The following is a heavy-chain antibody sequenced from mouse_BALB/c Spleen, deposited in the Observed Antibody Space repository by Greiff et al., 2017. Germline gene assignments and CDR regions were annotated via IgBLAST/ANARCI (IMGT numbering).Heavy chain of an antibody. CDR2: ISSGGSYT. CDR1: GFTFSSYA. V-gene: IGHV5-9-4*01. Sequence: DVMLVESGGGLVKPGGSLKLSCAASGFTFSSYAMSWVRQSPEKRLEWVAEISSGGSYTYYPDTVTGRFTISRDNAKNTLYLEMSSLRSEDTAMYYCAREIYYAMDYWGQGTSVTVSS. CDR3: AREIYYAMDY. J-gene: IGHJ4*01.